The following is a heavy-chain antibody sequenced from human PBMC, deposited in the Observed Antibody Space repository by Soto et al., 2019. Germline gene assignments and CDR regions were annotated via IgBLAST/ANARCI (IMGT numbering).Heavy chain of an antibody. D-gene: IGHD2-15*01. V-gene: IGHV5-51*01. CDR3: ARHVVVVVAATKYYYMDV. CDR2: IYPGDSDT. CDR1: GYSFTSYW. Sequence: GESLKISCKGSGYSFTSYWIGWVRQMPGKGLEWMGIIYPGDSDTRYSPSFQGQVTISADKSISTAYLQWSSLKASDTAMYYCARHVVVVVAATKYYYMDVWGKGTTVTVSS. J-gene: IGHJ6*03.